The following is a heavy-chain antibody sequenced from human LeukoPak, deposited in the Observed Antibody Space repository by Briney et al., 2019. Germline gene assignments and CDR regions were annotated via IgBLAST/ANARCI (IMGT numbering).Heavy chain of an antibody. D-gene: IGHD2-15*01. J-gene: IGHJ4*02. CDR3: ARDRPRARYFDY. CDR2: IIPILNVP. V-gene: IGHV1-69*04. CDR1: GGAFNDYS. Sequence: SVKVSCKASGGAFNDYSISWVRQAPGQGLEWMGRIIPILNVPNYAQKFEGRVTITADKSTNTAYMELSSLKSEDTAVYFCARDRPRARYFDYWGQGTLVTVSS.